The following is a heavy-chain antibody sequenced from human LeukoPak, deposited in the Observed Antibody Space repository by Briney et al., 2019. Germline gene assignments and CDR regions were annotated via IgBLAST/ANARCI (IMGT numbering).Heavy chain of an antibody. CDR3: ARAPTGYSGYDYYYYGMDV. D-gene: IGHD5-12*01. J-gene: IGHJ6*04. Sequence: SVKVSCKASGGTFSSYAISWVRQAPGQGLEWMGGIIPIFGTANYARKFQGRVTITADKSTSTAYMELSSLRSEDTAVYYCARAPTGYSGYDYYYYGMDVWGKGTTVTVSS. CDR2: IIPIFGTA. CDR1: GGTFSSYA. V-gene: IGHV1-69*06.